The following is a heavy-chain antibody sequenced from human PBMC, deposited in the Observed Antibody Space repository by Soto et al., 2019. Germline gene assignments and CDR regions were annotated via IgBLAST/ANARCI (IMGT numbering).Heavy chain of an antibody. D-gene: IGHD3-9*01. V-gene: IGHV1-46*01. J-gene: IGHJ6*02. CDR2: INPSGGST. CDR1: GYTFTSYY. Sequence: ASVKVSCKASGYTFTSYYMHWVRQAPGQGLEWMGIINPSGGSTSYAQKFQGRVTMTRDTSTSTVYMELSSLRSEDTAVYYCAILTYYDILTGYYNVYLESYNGMDVWGQGTTVTVSS. CDR3: AILTYYDILTGYYNVYLESYNGMDV.